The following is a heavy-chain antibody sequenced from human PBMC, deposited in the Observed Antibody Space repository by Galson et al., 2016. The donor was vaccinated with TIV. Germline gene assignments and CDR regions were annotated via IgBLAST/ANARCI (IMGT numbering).Heavy chain of an antibody. J-gene: IGHJ4*02. D-gene: IGHD2-21*01. Sequence: SLRLSCAASGFTFNDYGMTWVRQAPGKGLEWVSDIIWNGGITDYADSVKGRFTISRDNAKNSLYLQMNSLRDEDTALYLCARHVTCGGDCYYFDLWGQGTLVTVSS. CDR1: GFTFNDYG. V-gene: IGHV3-20*01. CDR3: ARHVTCGGDCYYFDL. CDR2: IIWNGGIT.